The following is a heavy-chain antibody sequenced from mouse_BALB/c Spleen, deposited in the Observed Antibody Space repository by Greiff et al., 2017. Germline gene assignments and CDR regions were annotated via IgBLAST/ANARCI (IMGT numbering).Heavy chain of an antibody. D-gene: IGHD2-14*01. CDR3: ARDDYRYFYAMDY. CDR2: IWAGGST. Sequence: VKLMESGPGLVAPSQSLSITCTVSGFSLTSYGVHWVRQPPGKGLEWLGVIWAGGSTNYNSALMSRLSISKDNSKSQVFLKMNSLQTDDTAMYYCARDDYRYFYAMDYWGQGTSVTVSS. CDR1: GFSLTSYG. J-gene: IGHJ4*01. V-gene: IGHV2-9*02.